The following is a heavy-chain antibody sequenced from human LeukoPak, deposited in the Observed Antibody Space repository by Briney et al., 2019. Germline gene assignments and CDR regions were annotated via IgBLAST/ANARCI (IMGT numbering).Heavy chain of an antibody. J-gene: IGHJ5*02. CDR1: GETFSSLP. Sequence: SVKVSCKASGETFSSLPISWVRQAPGQGLEWLGGTIPIFGTANYAQKFQGRITITADESTTTVYMELSSLRSEDTAVYYCATSLPMGYYDTSGSRVRFDPWGQGTLVTVSS. CDR3: ATSLPMGYYDTSGSRVRFDP. D-gene: IGHD3-22*01. CDR2: TIPIFGTA. V-gene: IGHV1-69*13.